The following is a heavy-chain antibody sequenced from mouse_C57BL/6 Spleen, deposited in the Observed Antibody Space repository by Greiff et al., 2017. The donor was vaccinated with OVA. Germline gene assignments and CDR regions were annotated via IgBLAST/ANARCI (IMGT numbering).Heavy chain of an antibody. CDR3: ARKGGYYDGFDY. CDR2: IYPGDGDT. D-gene: IGHD1-1*01. J-gene: IGHJ2*01. CDR1: GYAFSSYW. Sequence: VEVVESGAELVKPGASVKISCKASGYAFSSYWMNWVKQRPGKGLEWIGQIYPGDGDTNYNGKFKGKATLTADKSSSTAYMQLSSLTSEDSAVYFCARKGGYYDGFDYWGQGTTLTVSS. V-gene: IGHV1-80*01.